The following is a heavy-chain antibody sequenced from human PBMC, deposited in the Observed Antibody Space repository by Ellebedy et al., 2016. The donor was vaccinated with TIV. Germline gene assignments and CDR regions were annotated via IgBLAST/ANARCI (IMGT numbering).Heavy chain of an antibody. V-gene: IGHV4-34*01. Sequence: MPSETLSLTCAVYGGSFSGYYWSRIRQPPGRGLELIGEINHSGSTTYTPSLKSRVTVSVDTSKNQFSLKLSSVTAADTAVYYCARHVLLWFGELYYFDSWGQGTLVTVSS. D-gene: IGHD3-10*01. J-gene: IGHJ4*02. CDR1: GGSFSGYY. CDR2: INHSGST. CDR3: ARHVLLWFGELYYFDS.